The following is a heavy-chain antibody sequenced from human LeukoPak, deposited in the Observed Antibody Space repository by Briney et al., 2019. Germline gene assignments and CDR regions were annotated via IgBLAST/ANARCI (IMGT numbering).Heavy chain of an antibody. D-gene: IGHD4/OR15-4a*01. J-gene: IGHJ5*02. Sequence: ASVKVSCKASGYTFTSYYMHWVRQAPGQGLEWMGLINPSGGSTSYAQKFQGRVTMTRDTSTSTVYMELSSLRSEDTAVYYCARDGASAAGTTNWFDPWGQGTLVTVSS. CDR1: GYTFTSYY. CDR3: ARDGASAAGTTNWFDP. V-gene: IGHV1-46*01. CDR2: INPSGGST.